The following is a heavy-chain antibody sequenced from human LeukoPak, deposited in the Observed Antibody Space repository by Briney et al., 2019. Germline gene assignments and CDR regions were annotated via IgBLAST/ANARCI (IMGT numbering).Heavy chain of an antibody. CDR1: GGFISGHY. CDR3: ARFGVDYDMDV. J-gene: IGHJ6*02. CDR2: IHYTGKP. V-gene: IGHV4-59*07. D-gene: IGHD3-16*01. Sequence: SDTLSLTCSVSGGFISGHYWTWIRQPTGRGLEWIGQIHYTGKPDYNPSLKSRITISVDTSKNQVSLQVSSVTAADSAIYYCARFGVDYDMDVWGHGTTVTVFS.